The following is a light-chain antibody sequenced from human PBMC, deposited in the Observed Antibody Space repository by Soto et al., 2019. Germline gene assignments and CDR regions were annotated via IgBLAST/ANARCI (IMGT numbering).Light chain of an antibody. CDR1: EGIRNY. Sequence: DIQMSQSPRSLCASLGDRVTITFLASEGIRNYLAWFQQKPGKAPKSLIHAASTLQSGVPSKFSGSGSGTEFTLTISSLQPDDFATYYCQQYNSYSRTFGQGTKVDIK. CDR2: AAS. V-gene: IGKV1-16*02. J-gene: IGKJ1*01. CDR3: QQYNSYSRT.